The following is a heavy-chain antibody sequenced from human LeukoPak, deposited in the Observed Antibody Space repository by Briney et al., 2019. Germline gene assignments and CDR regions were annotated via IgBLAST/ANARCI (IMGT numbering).Heavy chain of an antibody. Sequence: GGSLRLSCAASGFTFSSYAMSWVRQAPGKGLEWVSAISGSGGSTYYADSVKGRLTFSRDNSKNTLFLQVNSLRAEDTAVYYCAHSQSGWYSFDYWGQGTLVTVSS. J-gene: IGHJ4*02. CDR1: GFTFSSYA. V-gene: IGHV3-23*01. CDR3: AHSQSGWYSFDY. CDR2: ISGSGGST. D-gene: IGHD6-19*01.